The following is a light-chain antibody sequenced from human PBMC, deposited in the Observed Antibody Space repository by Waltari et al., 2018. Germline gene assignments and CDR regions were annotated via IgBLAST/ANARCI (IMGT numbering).Light chain of an antibody. CDR1: LRIDDS. CDR2: GAS. Sequence: EIVMTQSPATLSVSRGGSATVSCRASLRIDDSLAWYQQKPGQPPRLLIHGASTRDTGIPGRFSGSGSGTDFTLTITGLQSEDFAVYFCQQYNQWPLTFGRGTKVEIK. J-gene: IGKJ4*01. CDR3: QQYNQWPLT. V-gene: IGKV3-15*01.